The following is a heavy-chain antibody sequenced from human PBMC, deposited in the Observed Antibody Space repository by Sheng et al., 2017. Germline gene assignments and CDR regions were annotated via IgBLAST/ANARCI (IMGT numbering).Heavy chain of an antibody. CDR3: ARVGKYCSGGSCYSVYYYMDV. CDR1: GGTFSSYA. D-gene: IGHD2-15*01. V-gene: IGHV1-69*13. J-gene: IGHJ6*03. Sequence: QVQLVQSWAEVKKPGSSVKVSCKASGGTFSSYAISWVRQAPGQGLEWMGGIIPIFGTANYAQKFQGRVTITADESTSTAYMELSSLRSEDTAVYYCARVGKYCSGGSCYSVYYYMDVWGQGTTVTVSS. CDR2: IIPIFGTA.